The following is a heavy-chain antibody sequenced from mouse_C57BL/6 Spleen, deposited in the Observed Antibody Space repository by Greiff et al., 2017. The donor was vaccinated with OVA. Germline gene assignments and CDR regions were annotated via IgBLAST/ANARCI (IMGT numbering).Heavy chain of an antibody. V-gene: IGHV2-2*01. D-gene: IGHD1-1*01. CDR3: ARNPFYYGSSYWYCDV. CDR2: LWSGGSP. J-gene: IGHJ1*03. Sequence: QVQLQQSGPGLVPPSQSLSITCTVSGFSFTSSGVHWVRQSPGQGLEWLGVLWSGGSPDYHAAFIFRMSIRKDNSKSQVFLKRNSLQADDTAVYYCARNPFYYGSSYWYCDVWGTGTTVTVAS. CDR1: GFSFTSSG.